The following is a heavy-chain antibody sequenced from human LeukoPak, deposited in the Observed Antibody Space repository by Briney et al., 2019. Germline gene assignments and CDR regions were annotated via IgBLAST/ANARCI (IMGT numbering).Heavy chain of an antibody. CDR3: ARDGGFLEWLSVD. CDR1: GYTLTDYY. D-gene: IGHD3-3*01. Sequence: ASVKVSCKASGYTLTDYYMHWVRQAPGQGLEWMGWINPNSGGTNYAQKFQGRVTMTRDTSISTAYMELSRLRSDDTAVYYCARDGGFLEWLSVDWGQGTLVTVSS. J-gene: IGHJ4*02. CDR2: INPNSGGT. V-gene: IGHV1-2*02.